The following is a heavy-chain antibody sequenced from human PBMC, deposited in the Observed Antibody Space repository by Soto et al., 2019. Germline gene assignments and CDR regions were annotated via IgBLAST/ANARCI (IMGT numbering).Heavy chain of an antibody. J-gene: IGHJ4*02. Sequence: HPGGSLRLSCAASGFTFSSYAMSWVRQAPGKGLEWVSAISGSGGSTYYADSVKGRFTISRDNSKNTLYLQMNSLRAEDTAVYYCAKDPSNVVGYFDYWGQGTLVTVSS. CDR1: GFTFSSYA. CDR2: ISGSGGST. D-gene: IGHD4-4*01. V-gene: IGHV3-23*01. CDR3: AKDPSNVVGYFDY.